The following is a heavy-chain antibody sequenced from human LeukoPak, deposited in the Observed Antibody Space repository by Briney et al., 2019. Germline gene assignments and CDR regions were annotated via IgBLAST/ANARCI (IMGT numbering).Heavy chain of an antibody. CDR1: GGSISSYY. CDR2: IYTSGST. V-gene: IGHV4-4*07. CDR3: ARGVITMVRGVIGYYYYYMDV. D-gene: IGHD3-10*01. J-gene: IGHJ6*03. Sequence: PSETLSLTCTVSGGSISSYYWSWIRQPAGKGLEWIGRIYTSGSTNYNPSLKSRVTMSVDTSKNQFSLKLSSVTAADKAVYYCARGVITMVRGVIGYYYYYMDVWGKGATVTVSS.